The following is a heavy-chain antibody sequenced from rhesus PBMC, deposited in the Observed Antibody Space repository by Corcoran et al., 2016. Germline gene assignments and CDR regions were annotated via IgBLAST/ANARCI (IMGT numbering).Heavy chain of an antibody. D-gene: IGHD2-33*01. CDR3: ARRRAHCSDSGCSSEYFEF. J-gene: IGHJ1*01. V-gene: IGHV2-174*01. CDR2: IYWDDDK. Sequence: QVTLKESGPALVKPTQTLTLTCTFSGFSISTSGTGVGWSRQPPGKALEWLALIYWDDDKYYSTSLKSRLTISKDTSKNQVVLTMTNMDPVDTATYYCARRRAHCSDSGCSSEYFEFWGQGALVTVSS. CDR1: GFSISTSGTG.